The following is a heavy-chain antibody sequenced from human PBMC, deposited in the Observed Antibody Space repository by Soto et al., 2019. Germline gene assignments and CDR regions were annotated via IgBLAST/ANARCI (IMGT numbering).Heavy chain of an antibody. J-gene: IGHJ4*02. D-gene: IGHD2-15*01. V-gene: IGHV3-48*02. CDR2: ISSSGGTI. CDR1: GFTFSTYS. Sequence: EVQLVESGGGLVQPGGSVRLSCAASGFTFSTYSMNWVRQAPGKGLEWVSFISSSGGTIYYADSVKGRFTISRDNAKNSLQLQMNGLSDEDTAVYECARLSVRYCSGGRGSQLVNWGQATLVTVSS. CDR3: ARLSVRYCSGGRGSQLVN.